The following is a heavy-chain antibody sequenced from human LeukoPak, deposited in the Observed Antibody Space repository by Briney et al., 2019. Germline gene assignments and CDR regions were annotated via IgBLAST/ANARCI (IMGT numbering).Heavy chain of an antibody. D-gene: IGHD6-6*01. CDR3: ARSKSSSSSDAFDI. CDR1: GYSISSGYY. Sequence: SETLSLTCTVSGYSISSGYYWGWIRQPPGKGLEWIGSIYYSGSTYYNPSLKSRVTISVDTSKNQFSLKLTSVTAADTTVYYCARSKSSSSSDAFDIWGQGTMVTVSS. CDR2: IYYSGST. J-gene: IGHJ3*02. V-gene: IGHV4-38-2*02.